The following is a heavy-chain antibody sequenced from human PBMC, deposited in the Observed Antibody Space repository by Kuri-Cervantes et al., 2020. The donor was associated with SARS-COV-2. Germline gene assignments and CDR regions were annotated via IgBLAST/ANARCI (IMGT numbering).Heavy chain of an antibody. CDR1: GYTFTSYD. Sequence: ASVKVSCKASGYTFTSYDINRVRQATGQGLEWMGWMNPNSGNTGYAQKFQGRVTMTRNTSISTAYMELSSLRSEDTAVYYCARVGRGMATTPGFDYWGQGTLVTVSS. CDR2: MNPNSGNT. CDR3: ARVGRGMATTPGFDY. J-gene: IGHJ4*02. V-gene: IGHV1-8*01. D-gene: IGHD5-12*01.